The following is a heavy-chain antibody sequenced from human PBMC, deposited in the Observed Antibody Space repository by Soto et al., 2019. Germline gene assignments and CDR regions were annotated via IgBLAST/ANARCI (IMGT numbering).Heavy chain of an antibody. CDR3: AKGQGPYSSSWYLGY. CDR1: GFTFSSYA. Sequence: PGGSLRLSCAASGFTFSSYAMSWVRQAPGKGLEWVSAISGSGGSTYYADSVKGRFTISRDNSKNTLYLQMNSLRAEDTAVYYCAKGQGPYSSSWYLGYWGQGTLVTVSS. CDR2: ISGSGGST. V-gene: IGHV3-23*01. D-gene: IGHD6-13*01. J-gene: IGHJ4*02.